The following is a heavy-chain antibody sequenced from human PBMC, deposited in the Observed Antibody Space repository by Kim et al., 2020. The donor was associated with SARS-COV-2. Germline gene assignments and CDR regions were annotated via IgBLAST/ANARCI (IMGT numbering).Heavy chain of an antibody. J-gene: IGHJ4*02. V-gene: IGHV4-39*01. Sequence: SETLSLTCTVSGGSISSSSYYWGWIRQPPGKGLEWIGSIYYSGSTYYNPSLKSRVTISVDTSKNQFSLKLSSVTAADTAVYYCARRHYYDSSGYYSPWGQGTLVTVSS. D-gene: IGHD3-22*01. CDR3: ARRHYYDSSGYYSP. CDR1: GGSISSSSYY. CDR2: IYYSGST.